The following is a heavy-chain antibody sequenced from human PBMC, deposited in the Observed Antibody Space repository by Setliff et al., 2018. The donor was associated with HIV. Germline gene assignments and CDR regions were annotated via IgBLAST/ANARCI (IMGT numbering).Heavy chain of an antibody. CDR2: IYWDDDK. J-gene: IGHJ4*02. CDR3: AKDLGLREGSSPFDN. CDR1: GFSVTSYGVA. Sequence: SGPTLVNPTQTLTLTCTVSGFSVTSYGVAVAWIRQPPGKALEWLALIYWDDDKRYNPSLESRLTITKDTSKNHVVLTMTNVDPDDTGTYYCAKDLGLREGSSPFDNRGQGTLVTVSS. D-gene: IGHD3-16*01. V-gene: IGHV2-5*02.